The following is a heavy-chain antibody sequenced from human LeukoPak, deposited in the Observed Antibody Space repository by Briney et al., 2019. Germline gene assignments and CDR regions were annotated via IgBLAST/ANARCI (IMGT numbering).Heavy chain of an antibody. D-gene: IGHD2-8*01. J-gene: IGHJ3*02. V-gene: IGHV4-61*01. CDR2: IYYSGST. CDR1: GGSVSSGSYY. Sequence: TSETLSLTCTVSGGSVSSGSYYWSWIRQPPGKGLEWIGYIYYSGSTSYNPSLSSRVTISVDTSKNQFSLRLSSVTAADTAVFYCARGPMVPLWAFDIWGQGTMVTVSS. CDR3: ARGPMVPLWAFDI.